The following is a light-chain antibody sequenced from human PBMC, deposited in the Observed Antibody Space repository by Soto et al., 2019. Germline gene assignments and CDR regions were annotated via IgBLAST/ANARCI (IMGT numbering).Light chain of an antibody. V-gene: IGKV3-11*01. CDR3: QQRSNWPPKYT. CDR1: QSVSSY. CDR2: DAS. Sequence: EIVLTQSPATLSLSPGERATLSCRARQSVSSYLAWYQQKPGQSPRRLIYDASNRATGIPARFSGSGSGTDFTLTISSLEPEDFAVYYCQQRSNWPPKYTFGQGTKLEIK. J-gene: IGKJ2*01.